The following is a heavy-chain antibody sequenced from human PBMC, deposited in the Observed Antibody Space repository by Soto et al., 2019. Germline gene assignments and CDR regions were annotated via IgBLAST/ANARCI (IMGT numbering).Heavy chain of an antibody. CDR3: AIGSYGDYKF. CDR1: GYTFSDYG. V-gene: IGHV1-18*01. Sequence: QVQLVQSGGEVKMPWASVKVSCKASGYTFSDYGMCWVRQATGQGLEWLGWISAYNGDTNYEQKSQGIVTMTTDTSTNTAYMELRSLRSDDPAVYYCAIGSYGDYKFWGQGTLVTVSS. CDR2: ISAYNGDT. J-gene: IGHJ1*01. D-gene: IGHD4-17*01.